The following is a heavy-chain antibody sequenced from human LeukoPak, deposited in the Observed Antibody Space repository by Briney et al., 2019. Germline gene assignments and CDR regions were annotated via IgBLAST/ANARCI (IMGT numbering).Heavy chain of an antibody. Sequence: SETLSLTCTVSGGSISSYYWSWIRQPPGKGLEWIGYIYYSGSTNYNPSLKSRVTISVDTSKNQFSLKLSSVTAADTAVYYCARGRVDIVVVPAAMAVFDYWGQGTLVTVSS. CDR2: IYYSGST. V-gene: IGHV4-59*12. CDR1: GGSISSYY. J-gene: IGHJ4*02. CDR3: ARGRVDIVVVPAAMAVFDY. D-gene: IGHD2-2*01.